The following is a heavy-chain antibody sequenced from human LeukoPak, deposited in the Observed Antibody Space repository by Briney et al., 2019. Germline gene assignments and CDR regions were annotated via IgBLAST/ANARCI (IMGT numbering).Heavy chain of an antibody. J-gene: IGHJ6*02. CDR2: INPNSGGT. CDR3: AREAYGDYVSYYHNGMDV. Sequence: ASVKVSCKASGYTFTGYYMHWVRRAPGQGLEWMGWINPNSGGTNYAQKFQGRVTMTRDTSISTAYMELSRLRSDDTAVYYCAREAYGDYVSYYHNGMDVWGQGTTVTVSS. V-gene: IGHV1-2*02. CDR1: GYTFTGYY. D-gene: IGHD4-17*01.